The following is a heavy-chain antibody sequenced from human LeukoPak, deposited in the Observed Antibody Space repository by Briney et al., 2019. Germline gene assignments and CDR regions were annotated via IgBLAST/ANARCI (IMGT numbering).Heavy chain of an antibody. CDR1: GFTFNTYA. V-gene: IGHV3-23*01. CDR3: ARGEAMAGLQVFDY. D-gene: IGHD6-19*01. J-gene: IGHJ4*02. CDR2: ITGTGGRT. Sequence: PGGSLRLSCAASGFTFNTYAVSWVRQAPGKGPEWVSAITGTGGRTYYAESVKGRFTISRDNSKNTLYLQMNSLRAEDTAVYYCARGEAMAGLQVFDYWGQGTLVTVSS.